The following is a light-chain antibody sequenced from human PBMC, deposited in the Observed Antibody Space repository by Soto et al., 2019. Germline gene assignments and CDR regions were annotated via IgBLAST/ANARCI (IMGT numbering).Light chain of an antibody. J-gene: IGLJ3*02. CDR2: EVS. Sequence: QSALTQPASVSGSPGQSITISCTGTSSDVGGYNYVSWYQQHPGKAPKLIIFEVSNRPSGVSNRFSGSKSGNTASLTISGLQAEDEADYSCSSYTSSNTWVFGGGTK. CDR3: SSYTSSNTWV. V-gene: IGLV2-14*01. CDR1: SSDVGGYNY.